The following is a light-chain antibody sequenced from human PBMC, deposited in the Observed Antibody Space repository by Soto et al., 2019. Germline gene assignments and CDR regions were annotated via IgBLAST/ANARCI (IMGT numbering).Light chain of an antibody. V-gene: IGKV1-5*01. CDR2: HAS. J-gene: IGKJ1*01. Sequence: DIQMTQSPSTLSASVGDRVTVTCRASRSISTWLAWYQQKPGNAPKLLLHHASILESGVPSRFSGSGSGTESTLTISSLQPDDVATYYCQQYHFFWTFGQGTKVEIK. CDR3: QQYHFFWT. CDR1: RSISTW.